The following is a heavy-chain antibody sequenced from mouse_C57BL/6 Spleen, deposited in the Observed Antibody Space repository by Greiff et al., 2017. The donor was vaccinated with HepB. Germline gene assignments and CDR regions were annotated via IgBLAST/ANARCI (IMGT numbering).Heavy chain of an antibody. D-gene: IGHD1-1*01. CDR3: ARSSSSLYYAMDY. CDR1: GYTFSDYG. V-gene: IGHV5-17*01. Sequence: EVQLMESGGGLVKPGGSLKLSCAASGYTFSDYGMHWVRQAPEKGLEWVAYISSGSSTIYYEDTVKGRVTISRDNAKNTLFLQMTSLRSEDTAMYYCARSSSSLYYAMDYWGQGTSVTVSS. CDR2: ISSGSSTI. J-gene: IGHJ4*01.